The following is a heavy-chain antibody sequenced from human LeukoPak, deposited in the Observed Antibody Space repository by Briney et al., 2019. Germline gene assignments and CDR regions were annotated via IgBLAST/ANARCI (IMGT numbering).Heavy chain of an antibody. J-gene: IGHJ6*02. CDR3: ARELIAMVRGVDYYYGMDV. D-gene: IGHD3-10*01. Sequence: GGSLRLSCAASGFTFSSYWMHWVRQAPGKGVVWVSRINRDGSSTSYADSVKGRFTISRDNAKNTLYLRMNSLRAEDTAVYYCARELIAMVRGVDYYYGMDVWGQGATVTVSS. CDR2: INRDGSST. CDR1: GFTFSSYW. V-gene: IGHV3-74*01.